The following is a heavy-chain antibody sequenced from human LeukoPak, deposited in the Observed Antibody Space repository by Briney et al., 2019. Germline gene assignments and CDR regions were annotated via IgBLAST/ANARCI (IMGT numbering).Heavy chain of an antibody. J-gene: IGHJ4*02. CDR1: GGSISSYY. V-gene: IGHV4-4*09. D-gene: IGHD1-7*01. CDR3: ARHGITGTTDY. CDR2: IYTSGST. Sequence: PSETLSLTCTVSGGSISSYYWSWIRQPPGKGLEWIGYIYTSGSTNYNPSLKSRVTISVDTSKNQFSLELSSVTAADTAVYYCARHGITGTTDYWGQGTLVTVSS.